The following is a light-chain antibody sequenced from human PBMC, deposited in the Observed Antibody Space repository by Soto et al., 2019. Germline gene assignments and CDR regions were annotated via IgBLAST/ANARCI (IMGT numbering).Light chain of an antibody. CDR1: QSVSSK. J-gene: IGKJ1*01. CDR3: QQYNRWLWT. CDR2: GAS. V-gene: IGKV3-15*01. Sequence: EIVITHSPATLSFSPVEGATLSCRASQSVSSKLAWYQQKPGQAPRLLIYGASTRATGIPARFSGSGSGTEFTLIISSLQSEDSAVYYCQQYNRWLWTFGQGTKVDIK.